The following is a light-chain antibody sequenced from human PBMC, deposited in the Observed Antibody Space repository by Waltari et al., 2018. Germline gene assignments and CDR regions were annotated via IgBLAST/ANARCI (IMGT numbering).Light chain of an antibody. Sequence: DIVMTQSPDSLAVSLGKRATINCTSSYSVLYSPNGRNYLGWYQQKPGQPPRLLIYWASSREYGVPERFSGAGSGTDFTLTISSLKPEDVAVYYCQQYYSIPVSFGGGTRVEIK. V-gene: IGKV4-1*01. J-gene: IGKJ4*01. CDR1: YSVLYSPNGRNY. CDR3: QQYYSIPVS. CDR2: WAS.